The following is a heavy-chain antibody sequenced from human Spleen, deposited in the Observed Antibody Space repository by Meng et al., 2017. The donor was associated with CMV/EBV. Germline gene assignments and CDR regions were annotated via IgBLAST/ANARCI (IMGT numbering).Heavy chain of an antibody. CDR1: GGSINRSSYY. Sequence: SETLSLTCTVSGGSINRSSYYWGWIRQSPGKGLEWLGSIYYSGTTYYNPSLKSRVTISVDTSKNQFSLKLSSVTAADAAVYYCARDTMTTAVTLEYWGQGTLVTVSS. CDR2: IYYSGTT. V-gene: IGHV4-39*07. D-gene: IGHD4-23*01. CDR3: ARDTMTTAVTLEY. J-gene: IGHJ4*02.